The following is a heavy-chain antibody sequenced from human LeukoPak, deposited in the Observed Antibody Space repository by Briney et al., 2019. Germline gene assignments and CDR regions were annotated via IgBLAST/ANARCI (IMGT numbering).Heavy chain of an antibody. J-gene: IGHJ4*02. CDR1: GFTFSDAW. V-gene: IGHV3-11*01. CDR2: ISSSGSTI. D-gene: IGHD2-2*01. Sequence: PGGSLRLSCTASGFTFSDAWMNWVRQAPGKGLEWVSYISSSGSTIYYADSVKGRFTISRDNSKNTLYLQMNSLRAEDTAVYYCAKAADDIVVVPAALFDYWGQGTLVTVSS. CDR3: AKAADDIVVVPAALFDY.